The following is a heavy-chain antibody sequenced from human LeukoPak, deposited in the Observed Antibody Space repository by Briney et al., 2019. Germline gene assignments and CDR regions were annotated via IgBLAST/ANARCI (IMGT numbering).Heavy chain of an antibody. V-gene: IGHV4-39*07. CDR1: GGSISSSSYY. D-gene: IGHD6-13*01. Sequence: PSETLSLTCTVSGGSISSSSYYWGWIRQPPGKGLEWIGSIYYSGSTYYNPFLKSRVTISVDTSKNQFSLKLSSVTAADTAVYYCARPSSSWTGDFDYWGQGTLVTVSS. J-gene: IGHJ4*02. CDR3: ARPSSSWTGDFDY. CDR2: IYYSGST.